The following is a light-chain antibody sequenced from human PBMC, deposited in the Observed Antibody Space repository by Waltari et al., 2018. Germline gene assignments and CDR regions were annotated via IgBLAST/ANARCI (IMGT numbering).Light chain of an antibody. CDR3: AAWDDSLNCVL. CDR2: RNN. V-gene: IGLV1-44*01. J-gene: IGLJ2*01. Sequence: QSVLTQPPSASETPGQRVTISCSGSNSNIGSNHVNWYQQFPGTAPKLLIYRNNQRPSGVPDRFSASKSGTSASLAISGLQSEDEADYYCAAWDDSLNCVLFGGGTKLTVL. CDR1: NSNIGSNH.